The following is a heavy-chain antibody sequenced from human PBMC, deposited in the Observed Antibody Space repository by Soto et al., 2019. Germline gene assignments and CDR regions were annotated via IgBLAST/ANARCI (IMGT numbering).Heavy chain of an antibody. D-gene: IGHD6-19*01. CDR1: GFTFSSYA. J-gene: IGHJ4*02. V-gene: IGHV3-23*01. CDR2: ISGSGGST. CDR3: AKTRVSVAAISRGFDY. Sequence: SGGFLRLSCAASGFTFSSYAMSWVRQAPGKGLEWVSAISGSGGSTYYSDSVKGRFTISRDNSNDTLYLQLNSLRAEDTAVYYCAKTRVSVAAISRGFDYWGQGALVTVSS.